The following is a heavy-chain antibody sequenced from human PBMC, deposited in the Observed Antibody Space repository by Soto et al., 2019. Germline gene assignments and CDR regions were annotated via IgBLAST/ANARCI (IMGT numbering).Heavy chain of an antibody. CDR1: GYTFTGYY. V-gene: IGHV1-2*04. CDR3: ARVAGSSWYWYFDY. J-gene: IGHJ4*02. CDR2: INPNSGGT. Sequence: GASVKVSCKASGYTFTGYYMHWVRQAPGQGLEWMGWINPNSGGTNYAQKFQGWVTMTSDTSISTAYMELSRLRSDDTAVYYCARVAGSSWYWYFDYWGQGTLVTVSS. D-gene: IGHD6-13*01.